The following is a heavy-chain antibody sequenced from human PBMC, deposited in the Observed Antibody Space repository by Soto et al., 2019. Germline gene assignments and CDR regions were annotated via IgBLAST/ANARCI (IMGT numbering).Heavy chain of an antibody. CDR2: ISYDGRNE. J-gene: IGHJ4*02. Sequence: QAQLVESGGGVVQPGRSLRLSCVDSGFTFSSYGMHWVRQAPGKGLEWVAGISYDGRNEFYEDSVKGRFTISRDNSKSTLYLQMNSLRPEDTAVYYCAKDGYYYARRGYYVWDHWGQGALVIVSS. CDR3: AKDGYYYARRGYYVWDH. V-gene: IGHV3-30*18. CDR1: GFTFSSYG. D-gene: IGHD3-22*01.